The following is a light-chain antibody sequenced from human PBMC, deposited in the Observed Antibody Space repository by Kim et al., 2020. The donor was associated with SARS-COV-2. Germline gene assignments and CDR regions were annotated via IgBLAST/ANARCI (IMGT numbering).Light chain of an antibody. CDR3: CSYAGSSTYVV. Sequence: QSALTQPASVSGSPRQSITISCTGTSSDVGSYNLVSWYQQHPGKAPKLMIYEVNKRPSGVSNRFSGSKSGNTASLTISGLQAEDEADYYCCSYAGSSTYVVFGGGTQLTVL. J-gene: IGLJ2*01. CDR1: SSDVGSYNL. CDR2: EVN. V-gene: IGLV2-23*02.